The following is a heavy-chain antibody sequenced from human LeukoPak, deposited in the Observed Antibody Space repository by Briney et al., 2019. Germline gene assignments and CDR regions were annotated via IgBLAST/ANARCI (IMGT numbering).Heavy chain of an antibody. J-gene: IGHJ4*02. CDR2: VYHTGTS. CDR1: GGSMINYH. D-gene: IGHD1-26*01. V-gene: IGHV4-59*13. CDR3: ARGGPWERVTSPFDN. Sequence: SETLSLTCTVSGGSMINYHWNWIRQSPDQGLQWIASVYHTGTSKYNPSFQSRVTISIDVSGNQFSLSVASVTAADTALYFCARGGPWERVTSPFDNWGQGTLVTVSS.